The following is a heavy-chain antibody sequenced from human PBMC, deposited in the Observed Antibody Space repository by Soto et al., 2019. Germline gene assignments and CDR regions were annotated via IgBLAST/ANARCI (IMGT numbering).Heavy chain of an antibody. J-gene: IGHJ5*02. CDR2: IYYSGIT. CDR3: ARVHDFWSGYYWLDP. D-gene: IGHD3-3*01. V-gene: IGHV4-59*02. Sequence: PSETLSLTCTVSGGSVRSYYWSWIRQPPGKGLEWIGYIYYSGITNYNPSLNSRVTISVDTSRNQFSLKLSSVTAADTAVYYCARVHDFWSGYYWLDPWGQGSLVTV. CDR1: GGSVRSYY.